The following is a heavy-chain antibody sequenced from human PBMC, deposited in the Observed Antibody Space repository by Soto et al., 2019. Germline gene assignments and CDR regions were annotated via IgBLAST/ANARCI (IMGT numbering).Heavy chain of an antibody. D-gene: IGHD3-3*01. Sequence: ESGGGLVKPGGSLRLSCAASGFTFSSYSMNWVRQAPGKGLEWVSSISSSSSYIYYADSVKGRFTISRDNAKNSLYLQMNSLRAEDTAVYYCARDYDFWSGYLPDYYYGMDVWGQGTTVTVSS. CDR1: GFTFSSYS. CDR2: ISSSSSYI. V-gene: IGHV3-21*01. CDR3: ARDYDFWSGYLPDYYYGMDV. J-gene: IGHJ6*02.